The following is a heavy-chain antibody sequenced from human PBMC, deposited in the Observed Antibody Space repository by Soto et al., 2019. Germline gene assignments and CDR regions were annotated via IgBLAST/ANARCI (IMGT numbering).Heavy chain of an antibody. J-gene: IGHJ4*02. CDR1: GGSIRSDDNF. CDR2: IYYRGST. V-gene: IGHV4-30-4*01. Sequence: SETLSLTCTVSGGSIRSDDNFWCWIRQTPGKGLEWIGYIYYRGSTYYNQSLKSRVTISVDTSMNQFSLTLTSVTAADTAVYYCARDPARGVGSYLRYFDYWGQATPVTGSS. CDR3: ARDPARGVGSYLRYFDY. D-gene: IGHD1-26*01.